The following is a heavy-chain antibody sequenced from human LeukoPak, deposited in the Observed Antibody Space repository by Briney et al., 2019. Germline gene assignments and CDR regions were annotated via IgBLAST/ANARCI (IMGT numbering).Heavy chain of an antibody. CDR3: ARDPLIVVVTATMGQFDY. D-gene: IGHD2-21*02. J-gene: IGHJ4*02. Sequence: GGSLRLSCAASGFTFSRYGMHWVRQAPGKGPEWAAVISSDGNIKYYIDSVKGRFTISRDNSKSTLYLQMNSLRAEDTAVYYCARDPLIVVVTATMGQFDYWGQGTLVTVSS. CDR2: ISSDGNIK. CDR1: GFTFSRYG. V-gene: IGHV3-30*03.